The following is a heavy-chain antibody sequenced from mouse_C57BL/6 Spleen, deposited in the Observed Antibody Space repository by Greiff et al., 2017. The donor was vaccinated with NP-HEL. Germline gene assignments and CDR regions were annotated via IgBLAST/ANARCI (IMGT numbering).Heavy chain of an antibody. CDR3: ERYGDYVLVGY. CDR2: IRNKANGYTT. V-gene: IGHV7-3*01. D-gene: IGHD2-4*01. Sequence: EVQLVESGGGLVQPGGSLSLSCAASGFTFTDYYMSWVRQPPGKALEWLGFIRNKANGYTTEYSASVKGRFTISRDNSQSILYLQMNALRGEDSATYCWERYGDYVLVGYWDQGTLVTVSA. CDR1: GFTFTDYY. J-gene: IGHJ3*01.